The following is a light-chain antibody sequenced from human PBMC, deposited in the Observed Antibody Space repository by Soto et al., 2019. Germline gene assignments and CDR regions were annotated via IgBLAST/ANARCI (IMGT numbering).Light chain of an antibody. J-gene: IGKJ2*01. CDR2: AAT. V-gene: IGKV1-39*01. CDR1: QSVNTY. CDR3: QQSHNTPYT. Sequence: DIQMTQSPSSLSASVGDRVTITGRASQSVNTYLNWYQKRQGKAPKLLIYAATSLQSGVPPRFSGSGSGTDFNLTISGLQPVDFATYYCQQSHNTPYTFGLGTMLEVK.